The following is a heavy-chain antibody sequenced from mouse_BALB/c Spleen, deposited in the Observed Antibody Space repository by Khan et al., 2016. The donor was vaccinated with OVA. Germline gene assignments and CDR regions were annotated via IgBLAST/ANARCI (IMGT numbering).Heavy chain of an antibody. D-gene: IGHD2-14*01. CDR3: VIDGAYYRNDGWFAY. CDR2: INPNNGYT. Sequence: QVQLKESGAELARPGASVKMSCKTSGYTFSSYTIHWIKLRPGQGLEWIGYINPNNGYTNYNQKFKDKAKLTADKSSTTVYMQLSSLTSDDSAMYNCVIDGAYYRNDGWFAYWGQGTLVAVSA. CDR1: GYTFSSYT. J-gene: IGHJ3*01. V-gene: IGHV1-4*01.